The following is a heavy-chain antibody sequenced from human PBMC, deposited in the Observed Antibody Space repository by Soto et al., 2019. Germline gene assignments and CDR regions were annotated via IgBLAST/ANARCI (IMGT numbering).Heavy chain of an antibody. V-gene: IGHV4-34*02. CDR2: INHTGGT. CDR1: GGSVNGYY. D-gene: IGHD3-3*01. CDR3: ATRITVFGLLIPPFDH. J-gene: IGHJ5*02. Sequence: QVHLQQWGAGLLKPSETLSLTCAVYGGSVNGYYWNWIRQPPGKGLEWIGEINHTGGTHYNPSLKSRVTMAVDTSKNQFSLRLRSVTAADTAIYYCATRITVFGLLIPPFDHWGQGTQVTVSS.